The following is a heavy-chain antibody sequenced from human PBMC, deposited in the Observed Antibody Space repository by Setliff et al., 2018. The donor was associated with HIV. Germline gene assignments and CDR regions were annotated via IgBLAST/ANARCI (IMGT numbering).Heavy chain of an antibody. D-gene: IGHD4-17*01. V-gene: IGHV3-30*02. J-gene: IGHJ3*02. CDR1: GFTFSAHG. Sequence: GGSLRLSCAASGFTFSAHGMHWVRQAPGKGLEWVTFINYDDNYEYYADSVKGRFTISRDNSKSTVDLQMTSLTAEDTAVYYCVKDGDYRNGDYDAFDIWGQGTMVNVSS. CDR2: INYDDNYE. CDR3: VKDGDYRNGDYDAFDI.